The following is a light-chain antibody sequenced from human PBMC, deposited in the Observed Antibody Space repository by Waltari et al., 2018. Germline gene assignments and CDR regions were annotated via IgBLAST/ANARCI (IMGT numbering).Light chain of an antibody. Sequence: QSALTQPASVSGSPGQSITISCIGTSSDVGGYDYVSWYQQHPGKPPKLMIYDVTNRPSWGSDRFSGSKSGNTASLTISGLQAEDEADYYCSSFTSSSTLVFGGGTELTVL. J-gene: IGLJ2*01. CDR1: SSDVGGYDY. CDR2: DVT. V-gene: IGLV2-14*03. CDR3: SSFTSSSTLV.